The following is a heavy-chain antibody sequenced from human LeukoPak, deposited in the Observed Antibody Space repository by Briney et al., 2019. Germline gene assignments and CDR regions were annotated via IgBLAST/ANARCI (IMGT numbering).Heavy chain of an antibody. V-gene: IGHV3-74*01. D-gene: IGHD4-23*01. CDR2: INSDGSTT. CDR3: ARDSGYGGNSDY. J-gene: IGHJ4*02. Sequence: GGSLRLPCAASGFTFCYYWMYWVRQAPGKGLVWVSRINSDGSTTSYADSVKGRFTISRDNAKNTLCLQMNSLRADDTAVYYCARDSGYGGNSDYWGQGTLVTVSS. CDR1: GFTFCYYW.